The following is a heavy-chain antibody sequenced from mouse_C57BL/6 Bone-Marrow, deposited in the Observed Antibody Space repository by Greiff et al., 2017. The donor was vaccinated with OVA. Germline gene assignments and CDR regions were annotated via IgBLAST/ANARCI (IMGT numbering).Heavy chain of an antibody. Sequence: EVQLQQSGAELVRPGASVKLSCTASGFNIKDDYMHWVKQRPELGLEWIGWIDPENGDTEYASKFQGKATITADTSSNTSYLQLSSLTAEDTAVYYCTTVLDVWGTGTTVTVSS. V-gene: IGHV14-4*01. CDR2: IDPENGDT. CDR3: TTVLDV. CDR1: GFNIKDDY. D-gene: IGHD2-14*01. J-gene: IGHJ1*03.